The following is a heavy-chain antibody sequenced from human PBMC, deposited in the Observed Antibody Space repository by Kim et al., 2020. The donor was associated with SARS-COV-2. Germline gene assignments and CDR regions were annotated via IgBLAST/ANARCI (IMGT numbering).Heavy chain of an antibody. J-gene: IGHJ6*02. V-gene: IGHV1-18*01. D-gene: IGHD3-9*01. CDR1: GYTFTSYG. CDR2: ISAYNGNT. Sequence: ASVKVSCKASGYTFTSYGISWVRQAPGQGLEWMGWISAYNGNTNYAQKLQGRVTMTTDTSTSTAYMELRSLRSDDTAVYYCAREGRITIFWETSSNYGMDVWGQGTTVTVSS. CDR3: AREGRITIFWETSSNYGMDV.